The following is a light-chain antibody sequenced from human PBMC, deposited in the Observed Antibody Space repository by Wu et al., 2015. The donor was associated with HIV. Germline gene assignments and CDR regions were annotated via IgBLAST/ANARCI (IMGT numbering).Light chain of an antibody. CDR2: DAS. CDR1: QSVNNY. Sequence: EVGLTQSPATQSLSPGERATLSCRASQSVNNYLAWYQQKPGQTPRLLIYDASNRATGIPARFSGSGSGTDFTLTISSLEPEDFAVYYCQQYNNWPLTFGGGTKVEIE. V-gene: IGKV3-11*01. CDR3: QQYNNWPLT. J-gene: IGKJ4*01.